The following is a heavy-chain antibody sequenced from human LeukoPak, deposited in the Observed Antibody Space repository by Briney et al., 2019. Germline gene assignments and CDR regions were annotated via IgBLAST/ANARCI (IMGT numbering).Heavy chain of an antibody. CDR1: GFHFSNYA. D-gene: IGHD1-26*01. V-gene: IGHV3-30-3*01. J-gene: IGHJ6*02. CDR2: TSYDGSYE. CDR3: ARDQRAGGSHWDYNAMDV. Sequence: HPGTSLRLSCAASGFHFSNYAMHWVRQAPGKGLEWVAVTSYDGSYEFYADSVKGRFSISRHSMKNMVWLQMSSLRGDDTAVYYCARDQRAGGSHWDYNAMDVWGQGTTVTVSS.